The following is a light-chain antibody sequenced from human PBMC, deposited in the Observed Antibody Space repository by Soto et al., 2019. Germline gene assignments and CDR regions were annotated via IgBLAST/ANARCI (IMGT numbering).Light chain of an antibody. CDR3: MCYAGGNNWV. Sequence: QSALTPPPSASGPPGQSVTISCTGTSTDVGTHGYVSWYQQHAGKAPKLMIYDVTKRPSGVPDRVSGSKSANTASLTASGLQAEDEADYYCMCYAGGNNWVFGGGTQLTLL. V-gene: IGLV2-8*01. J-gene: IGLJ3*02. CDR1: STDVGTHGY. CDR2: DVT.